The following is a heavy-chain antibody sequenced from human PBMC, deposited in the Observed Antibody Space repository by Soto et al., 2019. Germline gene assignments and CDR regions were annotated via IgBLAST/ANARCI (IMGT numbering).Heavy chain of an antibody. J-gene: IGHJ4*01. CDR1: GVTFSSHG. V-gene: IGHV3-33*01. CDR2: IWYDGSEK. Sequence: QVKLVQSGGGVVQPGSSLRLSCEASGVTFSSHGMSWVRQAPGRGLEWVAVIWYDGSEKYYADSVKGRFDITRDNSKNTVSLQEYSLRADDTAVYSCARYGNGKVYYYWCHGTLVTVSS. CDR3: ARYGNGKVYYY. D-gene: IGHD2-8*01.